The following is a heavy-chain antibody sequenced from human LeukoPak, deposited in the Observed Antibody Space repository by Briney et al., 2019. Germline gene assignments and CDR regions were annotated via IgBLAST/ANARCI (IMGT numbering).Heavy chain of an antibody. J-gene: IGHJ4*02. CDR1: RYTFTGYY. CDR3: ARDRASGYDLRLFDY. D-gene: IGHD5-12*01. V-gene: IGHV1-2*02. CDR2: INPNSGGT. Sequence: ASVKVSCKASRYTFTGYYMHWVRQAPGQGLEWMGWINPNSGGTNYAQKIQGRVTMTRDTSISTAYMELSRLRSDDTAVYYCARDRASGYDLRLFDYWGQGTLVTVSS.